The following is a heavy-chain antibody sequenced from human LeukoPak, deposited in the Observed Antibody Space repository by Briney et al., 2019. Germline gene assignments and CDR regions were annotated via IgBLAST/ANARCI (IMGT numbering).Heavy chain of an antibody. D-gene: IGHD3-22*01. CDR2: IYSGGST. CDR3: ARERRHYYDSSGYFDY. CDR1: GFTVSSNY. J-gene: IGHJ4*02. Sequence: GGSLRLSCAASGFTVSSNYMGWVRQAPGKGLEWASVIYSGGSTYYADSVKGRFTISRDNSKNTLYLQMNSLRAEDTAVYYCARERRHYYDSSGYFDYWGQGTLVTVSS. V-gene: IGHV3-66*01.